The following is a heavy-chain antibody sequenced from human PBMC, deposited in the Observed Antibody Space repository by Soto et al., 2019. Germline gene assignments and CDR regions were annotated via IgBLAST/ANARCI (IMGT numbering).Heavy chain of an antibody. V-gene: IGHV1-18*04. Sequence: ASVKVSCKASGYTFTSYGISWVRQAPGQGLEWMGWVSAYNGNTNYAQKLQGRVTMTTDTSTSTAYMELRSLRSDDTAVYYCARTYYYDSSGYCPFDYWGQGTLVTVSS. CDR1: GYTFTSYG. J-gene: IGHJ4*02. D-gene: IGHD3-22*01. CDR2: VSAYNGNT. CDR3: ARTYYYDSSGYCPFDY.